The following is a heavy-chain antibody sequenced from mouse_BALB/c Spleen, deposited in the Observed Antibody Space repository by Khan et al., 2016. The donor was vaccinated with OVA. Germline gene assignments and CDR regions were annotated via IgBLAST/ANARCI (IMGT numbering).Heavy chain of an antibody. J-gene: IGHJ1*01. CDR2: IWSDGRT. V-gene: IGHV2-6-1*01. D-gene: IGHD2-1*01. Sequence: QVQLKESGPGPVAPSQSLSITCTISGFSLTSYGVHWVRQPAGKGLEWLVVIWSDGRTTYNSALKSRLSISKDNSKSQVFLKVNSLQTADTAIYYCARQVYPWYCDVWGAGTTVTVSS. CDR3: ARQVYPWYCDV. CDR1: GFSLTSYG.